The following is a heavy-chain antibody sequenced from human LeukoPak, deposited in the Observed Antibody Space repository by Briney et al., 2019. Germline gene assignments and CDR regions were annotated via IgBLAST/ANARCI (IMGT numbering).Heavy chain of an antibody. CDR1: GGSISSHY. J-gene: IGHJ4*02. V-gene: IGHV4-59*11. D-gene: IGHD2-21*02. CDR2: IYYSGST. CDR3: ARDDFYSPFDY. Sequence: SETLSLTCTVSGGSISSHYWSWIRQPPGKGLEWVGYIYYSGSTNYNPSLKSRVTISVDTSKNQFSLKLSSVTAADTAVYYCARDDFYSPFDYWGQGTLVTVSS.